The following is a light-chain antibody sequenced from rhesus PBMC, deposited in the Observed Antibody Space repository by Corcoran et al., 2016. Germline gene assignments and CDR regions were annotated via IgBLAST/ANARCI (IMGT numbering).Light chain of an antibody. Sequence: DIQMTQSPSSLSASVGDRVTITCRASQAISTYLAWYQQKPGKAPKLLIYAASTLQSGVPSRFSGIGSGTDFTLTISSLQPEDFSTYYCQQHNSYPLTFGGGTKVELK. V-gene: IGKV1-25*01. CDR1: QAISTY. CDR2: AAS. CDR3: QQHNSYPLT. J-gene: IGKJ4*01.